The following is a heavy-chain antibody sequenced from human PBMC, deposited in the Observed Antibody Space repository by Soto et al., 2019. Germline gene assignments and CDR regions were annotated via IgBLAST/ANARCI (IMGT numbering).Heavy chain of an antibody. V-gene: IGHV3-74*01. J-gene: IGHJ4*02. CDR1: GFTFSSYW. CDR3: ARRDRNGGYCDY. Sequence: PGGSLRLSCAAPGFTFSSYWMHWVRQPPGKGLVWVSRVSGDGRSTNYADFVKGRFTISRDNAKNTVYLQMNSLRAEDTAVYYCARRDRNGGYCDYWGQGILVTVSS. CDR2: VSGDGRST. D-gene: IGHD2-8*01.